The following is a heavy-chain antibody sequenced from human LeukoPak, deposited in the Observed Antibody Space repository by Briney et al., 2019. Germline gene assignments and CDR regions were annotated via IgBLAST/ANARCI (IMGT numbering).Heavy chain of an antibody. V-gene: IGHV3-48*01. CDR3: ARGLLAMVSYYYYGMDV. CDR2: ISSSSTI. Sequence: TGGSLRLSCAASGFTFSSYSMNWVRQAPGKGLEWVSYISSSSTIYYADSVKGRFTISRDNAKNSLYLQMNSLRAEDTAVYYCARGLLAMVSYYYYGMDVWGQGTTVTVSS. D-gene: IGHD5-18*01. J-gene: IGHJ6*02. CDR1: GFTFSSYS.